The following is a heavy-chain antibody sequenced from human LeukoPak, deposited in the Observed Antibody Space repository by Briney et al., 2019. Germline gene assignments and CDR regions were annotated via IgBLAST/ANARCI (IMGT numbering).Heavy chain of an antibody. Sequence: QPGGSLRLSCAAPGFTFSSYAMSWVRQAPGKGLEWVSAISGSGGSTYYADSVKGRFTISRDNSKNTLYLQMNSLRAEDTAVYYCAKDATPNYYDSTLGAFDIWGQGTMVTVSS. CDR3: AKDATPNYYDSTLGAFDI. CDR1: GFTFSSYA. D-gene: IGHD3-22*01. CDR2: ISGSGGST. J-gene: IGHJ3*02. V-gene: IGHV3-23*01.